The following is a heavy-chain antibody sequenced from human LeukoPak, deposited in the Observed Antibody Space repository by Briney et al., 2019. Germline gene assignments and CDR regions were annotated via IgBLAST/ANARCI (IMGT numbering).Heavy chain of an antibody. CDR1: GFTLSRYW. J-gene: IGHJ2*01. CDR2: LNSDETST. CDR3: ARDGGNSDYWYFDL. Sequence: GVPVRLLCAACGFTLSRYWMLGAPQATGGGGGWVSRLNSDETSTKYADSVKGRFTISRDNAKNTLYLQMNSLRAEDTAVYYCARDGGNSDYWYFDLWGRGTLVTVSS. V-gene: IGHV3-74*03. D-gene: IGHD4-23*01.